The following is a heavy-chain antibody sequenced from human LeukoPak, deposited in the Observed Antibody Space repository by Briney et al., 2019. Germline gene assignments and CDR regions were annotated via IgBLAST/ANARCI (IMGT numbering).Heavy chain of an antibody. CDR1: GGSISSSNW. CDR3: ARTGYSSSWSNFDY. CDR2: IYYSGST. D-gene: IGHD6-13*01. Sequence: PSETLSLTCAVSGGSISSSNWWSWVRQPPGKGLEWIGSIYYSGSTYYNPSLKSRVTISVDTSKNQFSLKLSSVTAADTAVYYCARTGYSSSWSNFDYWGQGTLVTVSS. J-gene: IGHJ4*02. V-gene: IGHV4-39*01.